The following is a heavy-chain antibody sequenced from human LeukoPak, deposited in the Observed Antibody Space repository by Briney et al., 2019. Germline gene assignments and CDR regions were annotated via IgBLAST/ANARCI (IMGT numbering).Heavy chain of an antibody. Sequence: GESLKISCKGSGYSFTSYWIGWVRQMPGKGLEWMGIIYPGDSDTRYSPSFQGQVTISADKSISTAYLQWISLKASDTAMYYCARRYYDILTGYYGDFDYWGQGTLVTVSS. CDR1: GYSFTSYW. V-gene: IGHV5-51*01. CDR3: ARRYYDILTGYYGDFDY. D-gene: IGHD3-9*01. J-gene: IGHJ4*02. CDR2: IYPGDSDT.